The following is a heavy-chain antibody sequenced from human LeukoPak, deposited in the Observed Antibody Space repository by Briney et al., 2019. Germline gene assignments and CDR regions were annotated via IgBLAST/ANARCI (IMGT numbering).Heavy chain of an antibody. Sequence: KPSETLSLTCAVAGYSISSGYYGSWIRQPAGKGLEWIGRIYTSGSTNYNPSLKSRVTISVDTSKNQFSLKLSSVTAADTAVYYCAREASTSCYLDVWGKGTTVTVSS. V-gene: IGHV4-61*02. CDR3: AREASTSCYLDV. CDR1: GYSISSGYY. J-gene: IGHJ6*04. D-gene: IGHD2-2*01. CDR2: IYTSGST.